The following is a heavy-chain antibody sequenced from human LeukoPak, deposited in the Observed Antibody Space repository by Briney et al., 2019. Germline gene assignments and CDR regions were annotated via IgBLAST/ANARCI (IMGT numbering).Heavy chain of an antibody. Sequence: GASVKVSCKASGYTFTGYYMHWVRQAPGQGLEWMGWINPNSGGTNCAQKFQGRVTMTRDTSISTAYMELSRLRSDDTAVYYCARVVVAVAGSYFDYWGQGTLVTVSS. D-gene: IGHD6-19*01. CDR2: INPNSGGT. J-gene: IGHJ4*02. V-gene: IGHV1-2*02. CDR1: GYTFTGYY. CDR3: ARVVVAVAGSYFDY.